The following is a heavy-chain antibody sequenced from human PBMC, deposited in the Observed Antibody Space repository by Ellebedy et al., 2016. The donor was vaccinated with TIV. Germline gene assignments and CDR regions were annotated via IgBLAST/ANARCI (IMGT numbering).Heavy chain of an antibody. D-gene: IGHD3-3*01. CDR1: GYMFSTYW. V-gene: IGHV5-51*01. CDR2: IYPGDSDT. CDR3: ARLDTQYYDFWTGYSEGWYFDL. J-gene: IGHJ2*01. Sequence: GESLKISCEGSGYMFSTYWIAWVRQMPGKGLEWMGIIYPGDSDTTYSPSFRGQVTMSVDKSISTAYLQWGSLKASDTAIYYCARLDTQYYDFWTGYSEGWYFDLWGRGTLVTVSS.